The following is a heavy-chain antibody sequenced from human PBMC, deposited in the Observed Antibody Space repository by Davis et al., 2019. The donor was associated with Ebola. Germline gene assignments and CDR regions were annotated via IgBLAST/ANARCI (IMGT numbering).Heavy chain of an antibody. CDR2: ISSSSSYI. Sequence: GESLKISCAASGFTFSSYSMTWVRQAPGKGLEWVSSISSSSSYIYYADSVKGRFTISRDNSKNTLYLQMNSLRAEDTAVYYCAKEPGDYYFDYWGQGTLVTVSS. CDR1: GFTFSSYS. V-gene: IGHV3-21*04. J-gene: IGHJ4*02. D-gene: IGHD4-17*01. CDR3: AKEPGDYYFDY.